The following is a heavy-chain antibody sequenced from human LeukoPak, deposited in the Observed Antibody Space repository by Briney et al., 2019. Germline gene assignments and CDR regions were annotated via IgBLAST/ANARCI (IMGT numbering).Heavy chain of an antibody. V-gene: IGHV3-21*01. CDR2: ISSSSSYT. CDR3: ASPTGD. D-gene: IGHD7-27*01. CDR1: GFTVSSNY. Sequence: GGSLRLSCAASGFTVSSNYMSWVRQAPGKGLEWVSSISSSSSYTYYADSVKGRFTISRDNAKNSLYLQMNSLRAEDTAVYYCASPTGDWGQGTLVTVSS. J-gene: IGHJ4*02.